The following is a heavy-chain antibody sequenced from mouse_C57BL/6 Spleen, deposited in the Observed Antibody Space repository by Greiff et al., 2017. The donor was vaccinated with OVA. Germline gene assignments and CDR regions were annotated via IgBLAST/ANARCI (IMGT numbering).Heavy chain of an antibody. CDR3: AREGVYDYYAMDY. CDR1: GYTFTDYN. J-gene: IGHJ4*01. V-gene: IGHV1-22*01. CDR2: INPNNGGT. D-gene: IGHD1-1*01. Sequence: VQLKESGPELVKPGASVKMSCKASGYTFTDYNMHWVKQSHGKSLEWIGYINPNNGGTSYNQKFKGKATLTVNKSSSTAYMELRSLTSEDSAVYYCAREGVYDYYAMDYWGQGTSVTVSS.